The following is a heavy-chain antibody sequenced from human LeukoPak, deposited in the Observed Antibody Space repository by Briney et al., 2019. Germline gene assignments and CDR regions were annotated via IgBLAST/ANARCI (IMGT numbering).Heavy chain of an antibody. V-gene: IGHV5-51*01. D-gene: IGHD6-13*01. Sequence: GESLKISCEGSGYIFTTYWIVWVRQMPGKGLEWMGIIYPGDSDTKYSPSLEAQVTISADKSISTAYLQWSSLKASDTAMYYCARIYSSSWPPNDAFDIWGQGTMVTVSS. J-gene: IGHJ3*02. CDR1: GYIFTTYW. CDR3: ARIYSSSWPPNDAFDI. CDR2: IYPGDSDT.